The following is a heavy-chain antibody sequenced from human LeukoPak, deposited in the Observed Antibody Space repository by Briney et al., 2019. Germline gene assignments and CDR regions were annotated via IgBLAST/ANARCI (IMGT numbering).Heavy chain of an antibody. CDR3: AREGEWELLRNFDY. D-gene: IGHD1-26*01. J-gene: IGHJ4*02. Sequence: TGGSLRLSCAASGFTFDDYAMHWVRQAPGKGLEWVSGISWNSGSIGYADSVKGRFTISRDNAKNSLYLQMNSLRAEDTALYYCAREGEWELLRNFDYWGQGTLVTVSS. CDR2: ISWNSGSI. CDR1: GFTFDDYA. V-gene: IGHV3-9*01.